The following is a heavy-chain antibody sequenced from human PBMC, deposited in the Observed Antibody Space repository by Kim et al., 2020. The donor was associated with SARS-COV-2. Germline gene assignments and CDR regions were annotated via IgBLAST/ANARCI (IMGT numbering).Heavy chain of an antibody. CDR3: ARGLSGVLERPYYFDY. Sequence: ASVKVSCKASGYTFTSYAMHWVRQAPGQRLEWMGWINAGNGNTKYSQKFQGRVTITRDTSASTAYMELSSLRSEDTAVYYCARGLSGVLERPYYFDYWGQGTLVTVSS. J-gene: IGHJ4*02. V-gene: IGHV1-3*01. D-gene: IGHD1-1*01. CDR2: INAGNGNT. CDR1: GYTFTSYA.